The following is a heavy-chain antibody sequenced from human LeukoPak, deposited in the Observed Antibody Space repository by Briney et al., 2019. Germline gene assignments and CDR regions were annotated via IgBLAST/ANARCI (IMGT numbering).Heavy chain of an antibody. V-gene: IGHV4-4*07. CDR3: ARDQPSYYDFWSGYFRPASEYNWFDP. Sequence: SETLSLTCTVSGGSISSYYWSWIRQPAGKGLEWIGRIYTSRSTNYNRSLKSRVTMSVDTSKNQFSLKLSSVTAADTAVYYCARDQPSYYDFWSGYFRPASEYNWFDPWGQGTLVTVSS. D-gene: IGHD3-3*01. CDR2: IYTSRST. J-gene: IGHJ5*02. CDR1: GGSISSYY.